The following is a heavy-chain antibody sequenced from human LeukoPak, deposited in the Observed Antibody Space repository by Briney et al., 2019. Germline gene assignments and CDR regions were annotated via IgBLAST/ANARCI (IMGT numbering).Heavy chain of an antibody. CDR3: TRSLPAAMFSLDY. V-gene: IGHV4-59*01. D-gene: IGHD2-2*01. J-gene: IGHJ4*02. CDR2: IHYSGST. Sequence: SETLSLTCTVSGGSISSYYWSWIRQPPGKRLEWIGYIHYSGSTNYNPSLKTRVTISLDTSENQFSLKLTSVTAADTAVYYCTRSLPAAMFSLDYWGQGTLVTVSS. CDR1: GGSISSYY.